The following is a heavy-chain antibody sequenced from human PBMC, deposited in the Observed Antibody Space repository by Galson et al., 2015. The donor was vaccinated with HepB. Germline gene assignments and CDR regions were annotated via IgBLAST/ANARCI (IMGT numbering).Heavy chain of an antibody. Sequence: QSGAEVKKPGESLRISCKGSGYSFINYWINWVRQMPGKGLEWMGRIDPSDSYTNYSPSFQGHVTISADKSISTAYLQWSSLKASDTAMYYCARPLDSSRWYLFDYWGQGTLVTVSS. V-gene: IGHV5-10-1*01. CDR1: GYSFINYW. J-gene: IGHJ4*02. CDR2: IDPSDSYT. D-gene: IGHD6-13*01. CDR3: ARPLDSSRWYLFDY.